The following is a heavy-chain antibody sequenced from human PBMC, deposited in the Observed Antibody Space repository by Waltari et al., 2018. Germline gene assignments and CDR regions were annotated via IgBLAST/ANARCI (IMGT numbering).Heavy chain of an antibody. J-gene: IGHJ5*01. Sequence: QVQLQESGPGLVKPSQTLSLTCTVSGDSITSNSFYWNWVRTPTGKGLGWIGRFHRSDYINYNPSLKSRVTISRDTSKKQFFLKLTSVTAADTAFYYCVRDVTKVELGRRLPHCFDSWGQGTLVTVSS. D-gene: IGHD7-27*01. CDR3: VRDVTKVELGRRLPHCFDS. CDR2: FHRSDYI. V-gene: IGHV4-61*02. CDR1: GDSITSNSFY.